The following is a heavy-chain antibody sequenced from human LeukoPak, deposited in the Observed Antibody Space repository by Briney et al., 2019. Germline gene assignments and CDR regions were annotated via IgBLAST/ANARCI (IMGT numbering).Heavy chain of an antibody. CDR2: INPNSGGT. D-gene: IGHD1-26*01. Sequence: ASVKVSCKASGYSFTGYYMHWVRQAPGQALEWMGWINPNSGGTKYAQKFQARVTMTRNTSISTDYMELRRLRSDDTAVYYCAKGTSGSYRWPLLLPYGGQGTVVTVSS. CDR1: GYSFTGYY. V-gene: IGHV1-2*02. J-gene: IGHJ4*02. CDR3: AKGTSGSYRWPLLLPY.